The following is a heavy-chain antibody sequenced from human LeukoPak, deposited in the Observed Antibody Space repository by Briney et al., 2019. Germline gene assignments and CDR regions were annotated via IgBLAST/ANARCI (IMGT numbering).Heavy chain of an antibody. V-gene: IGHV4-59*01. D-gene: IGHD5-12*01. CDR1: GGSISSYY. CDR3: ASLGVATSRFDY. CDR2: IYYSGST. J-gene: IGHJ4*02. Sequence: PSETLSLTCTVSGGSISSYYWSWIRQPPGKGLEWIGYIYYSGSTNYNPSLKSRVTISVDTSKNQFSLELSSVTAADTAVYYCASLGVATSRFDYWGQGTLVTVSS.